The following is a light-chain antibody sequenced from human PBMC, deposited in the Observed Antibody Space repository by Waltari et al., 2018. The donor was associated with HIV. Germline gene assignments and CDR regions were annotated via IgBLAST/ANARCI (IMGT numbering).Light chain of an antibody. CDR3: ASWDDSLHGYV. Sequence: QSVLTQPPSVSGAPGQRVIISCSGGSSNIENHALNWYQHLPGRTPTLLIYYDDLLPSGVSERFSASKSGTSASLAISGLQSEDDGDYYCASWDDSLHGYVFGSGTKISV. V-gene: IGLV1-36*01. J-gene: IGLJ1*01. CDR2: YDD. CDR1: SSNIENHA.